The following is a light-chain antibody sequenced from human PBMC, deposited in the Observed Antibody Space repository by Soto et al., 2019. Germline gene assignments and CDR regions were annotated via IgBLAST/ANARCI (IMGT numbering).Light chain of an antibody. CDR1: QSVSSY. CDR3: QQRKSWPVT. CDR2: DAS. Sequence: ESVLTQSPATLALSPGDRATLSCRASQSVSSYLAWYQQKPGQAPRLLIYDASNRATGIPARFSGSGSGTDFTLTISSLEPVDFAVYYCQQRKSWPVTFGQGTRLEIK. V-gene: IGKV3-11*01. J-gene: IGKJ5*01.